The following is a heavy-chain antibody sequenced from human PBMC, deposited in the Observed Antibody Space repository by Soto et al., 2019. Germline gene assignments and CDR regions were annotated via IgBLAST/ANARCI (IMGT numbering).Heavy chain of an antibody. V-gene: IGHV4-39*01. CDR1: GGSIGSDNYY. J-gene: IGHJ4*02. CDR2: IYYSGNT. Sequence: SETLSLTCTVSGGSIGSDNYYWGWIRQPPEKGLEWIGSIYYSGNTHSNPSLMSRVSMSLDKSKNHFYLNLTPVTAADTAMYYCARHRGRWLQFPFDFWGQGTPVTVSS. CDR3: ARHRGRWLQFPFDF. D-gene: IGHD5-12*01.